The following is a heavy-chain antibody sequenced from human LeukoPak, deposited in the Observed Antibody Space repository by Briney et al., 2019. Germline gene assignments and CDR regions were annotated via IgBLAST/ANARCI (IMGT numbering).Heavy chain of an antibody. Sequence: GGSLRLSCAASGFTFSSYSMYWVRQAPGKGLEWVSYISSSSSNIYYADSVKGRFTISRDNAKNSFYLQMNSLRAEDTAVYYCARDMGYDFWSGYYDYWGQGTLVTVSS. V-gene: IGHV3-48*01. D-gene: IGHD3-3*01. CDR2: ISSSSSNI. CDR1: GFTFSSYS. CDR3: ARDMGYDFWSGYYDY. J-gene: IGHJ4*02.